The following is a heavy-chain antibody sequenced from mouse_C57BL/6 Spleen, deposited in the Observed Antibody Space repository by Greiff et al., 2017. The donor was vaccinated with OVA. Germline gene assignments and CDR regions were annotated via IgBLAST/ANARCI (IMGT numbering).Heavy chain of an antibody. Sequence: EVKLQESGPGMAKPSQSLSLTCTVTGYSITSGYDWHWIRHFPGNKLEWMGYISYSGSTNYNPSLKSRISITHDTSKNHFFLKLNSVTTEDTATYYCARWDDYAFAYWGQGTLVTVSA. D-gene: IGHD2-4*01. V-gene: IGHV3-1*01. CDR3: ARWDDYAFAY. CDR2: ISYSGST. CDR1: GYSITSGYD. J-gene: IGHJ3*01.